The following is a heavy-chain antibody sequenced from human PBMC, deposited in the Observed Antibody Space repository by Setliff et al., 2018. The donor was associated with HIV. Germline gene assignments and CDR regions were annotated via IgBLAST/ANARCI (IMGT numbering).Heavy chain of an antibody. V-gene: IGHV4-38-2*01. Sequence: TSETLSLTCAVSNYSINSGYYWGWIRQPPGKGLEWIGSIYHSGSTYYNPSLKSRVTISVDTSKNQVSLRLTSVTAADTAVYYCARQSITIFGVVISGFDPWGQGTQVTVSS. D-gene: IGHD3-3*01. CDR3: ARQSITIFGVVISGFDP. CDR2: IYHSGST. CDR1: NYSINSGYY. J-gene: IGHJ5*02.